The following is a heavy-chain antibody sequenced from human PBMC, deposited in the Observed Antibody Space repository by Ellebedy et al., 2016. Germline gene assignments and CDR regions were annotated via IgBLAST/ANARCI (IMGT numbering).Heavy chain of an antibody. V-gene: IGHV3-53*01. Sequence: LSLTCAASGFTVSTNYMKWVRQAPGKGLEWVSAIFSDGNTYYADSVKGRFTISRDNSKNTLSLQMTSVRVEDTAVFYCARGPPMGHDAFDIWGQGTMVTVSS. CDR2: IFSDGNT. CDR3: ARGPPMGHDAFDI. D-gene: IGHD5-24*01. CDR1: GFTVSTNY. J-gene: IGHJ3*02.